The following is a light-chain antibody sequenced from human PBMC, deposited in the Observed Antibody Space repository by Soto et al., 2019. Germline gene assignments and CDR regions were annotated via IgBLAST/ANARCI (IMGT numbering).Light chain of an antibody. CDR3: QFSGA. CDR2: RAS. CDR1: QNVHSW. J-gene: IGKJ1*01. V-gene: IGKV1-5*03. Sequence: DIPMTQSPSTLSASVGDRVTISCRASQNVHSWVAWHQQKPGEAPKLLISRASNLEAGVPSRFSGSGSGTQFTLTISRLQPDDFATYFCQFSGAFGQGTKVEIK.